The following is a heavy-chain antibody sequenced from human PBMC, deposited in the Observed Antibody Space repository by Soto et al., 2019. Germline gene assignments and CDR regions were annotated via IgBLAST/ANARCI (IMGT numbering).Heavy chain of an antibody. V-gene: IGHV4-39*01. CDR1: GGSISSSSYY. D-gene: IGHD3-22*01. CDR2: VYYGGST. J-gene: IGHJ4*02. CDR3: ARVPDYDSSGYYIPPYFFDY. Sequence: ASETLSLTCTVSGGSISSSSYYWGWIRQPPGKGLEWIGNVYYGGSTYYNPSLKSRVTISVETSKSQFSLKLSSVTAADTAVYYCARVPDYDSSGYYIPPYFFDYWGQGTLVTVSS.